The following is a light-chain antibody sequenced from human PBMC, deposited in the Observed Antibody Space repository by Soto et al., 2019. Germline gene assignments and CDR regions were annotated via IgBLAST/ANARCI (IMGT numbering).Light chain of an antibody. V-gene: IGKV2-28*01. J-gene: IGKJ5*01. Sequence: DIVLTQSPLSLPVTPGEPASISCRSSQSLQHSNGYNFLDWYLQKPGQSPQLLIYLGSNRASGVPDRFSGSGSGTDFTLKISRVEAEDVGFYYCMQALQTPITFGQGTRLEIK. CDR2: LGS. CDR1: QSLQHSNGYNF. CDR3: MQALQTPIT.